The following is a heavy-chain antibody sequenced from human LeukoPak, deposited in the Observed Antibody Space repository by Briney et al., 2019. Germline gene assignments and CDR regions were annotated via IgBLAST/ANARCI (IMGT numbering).Heavy chain of an antibody. V-gene: IGHV4-31*03. CDR1: GGSISSGGYY. J-gene: IGHJ4*02. Sequence: PSQTLSLTCTVSGGSISSGGYYWTWIRQHPGKGLEWCGNTYYSGTTYYNPSLRSRVAISVDTSKNQFSLKLSSVTAADTAVYYCARVPYYYDSSSEGDYGSQGTLVTVSS. CDR3: ARVPYYYDSSSEGDY. D-gene: IGHD3-22*01. CDR2: TYYSGTT.